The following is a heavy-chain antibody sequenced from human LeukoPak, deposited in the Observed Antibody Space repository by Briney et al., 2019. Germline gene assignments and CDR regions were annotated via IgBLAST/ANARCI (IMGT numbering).Heavy chain of an antibody. V-gene: IGHV1-2*02. J-gene: IGHJ4*02. CDR2: INPNSGGT. D-gene: IGHD3-3*01. CDR3: ARDYYDFWSGYYNGVPDY. CDR1: GYTFTGYY. Sequence: ASVKVSCKAPGYTFTGYYMHWVRQAPGQGLEWMGWINPNSGGTNYAQKFQGRVTMTRDTSISTAYMELSRLRSDDTAVYYCARDYYDFWSGYYNGVPDYWGQGTLVTVSS.